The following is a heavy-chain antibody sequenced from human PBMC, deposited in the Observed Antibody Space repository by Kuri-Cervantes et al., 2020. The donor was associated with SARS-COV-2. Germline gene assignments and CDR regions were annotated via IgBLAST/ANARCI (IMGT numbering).Heavy chain of an antibody. CDR3: ARDESQSFDL. Sequence: SETLSLTCAVSGYSISSGYYWSRIRQPPGKGLEWIGYIYYSGSTNYNPSLKSRVTISVDTSKNQFSLKLSSVTAADTAVYYCARDESQSFDLWGRGTLVTVSS. V-gene: IGHV4-61*01. CDR2: IYYSGST. J-gene: IGHJ2*01. CDR1: GYSISSGYY.